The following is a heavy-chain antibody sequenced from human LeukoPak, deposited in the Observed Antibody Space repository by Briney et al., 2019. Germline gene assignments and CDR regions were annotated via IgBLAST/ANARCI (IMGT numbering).Heavy chain of an antibody. Sequence: GGSLRLSCAASGFSFSNYGMHWVRQAPGKGLEWVAFIRFDGSDRYYTDSVKGRFTLYRDISRYTLYLQMNSLRADDTAVYYCAKAGAMILQHYFDYWGQGTLVTVSS. V-gene: IGHV3-30*02. J-gene: IGHJ4*02. CDR1: GFSFSNYG. CDR3: AKAGAMILQHYFDY. D-gene: IGHD3-22*01. CDR2: IRFDGSDR.